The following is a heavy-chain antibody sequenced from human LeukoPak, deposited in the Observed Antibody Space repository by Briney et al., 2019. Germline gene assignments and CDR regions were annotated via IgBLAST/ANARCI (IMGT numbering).Heavy chain of an antibody. Sequence: GGSLRLSCAASGFTFSSYWMSWVRQAPGKGLEWVANIKQDGSEKYYVDSVKGRFTISRDNAKNSLYLQMNSLRAEDTAVYYCARVWVRGSYYYYGMDVWGQGTTVTVSS. CDR1: GFTFSSYW. CDR3: ARVWVRGSYYYYGMDV. J-gene: IGHJ6*02. CDR2: IKQDGSEK. V-gene: IGHV3-7*01. D-gene: IGHD3-10*01.